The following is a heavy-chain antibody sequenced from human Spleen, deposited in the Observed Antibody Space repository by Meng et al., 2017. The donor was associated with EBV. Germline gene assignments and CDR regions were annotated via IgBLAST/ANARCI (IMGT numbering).Heavy chain of an antibody. D-gene: IGHD2-8*02. CDR2: ISSSSNYI. Sequence: EVQLVESGGGLVKPGGSLRPSWAASGFSFSSYSMNRVRQAPGKGREWVSSISSSSNYIYYADSVKGRFTISRDNAKNSLYLQMNSLRAEDTAVYYCARHYCTGGVCHYYFDSWGQGTLVTVSS. CDR3: ARHYCTGGVCHYYFDS. J-gene: IGHJ4*02. CDR1: GFSFSSYS. V-gene: IGHV3-21*01.